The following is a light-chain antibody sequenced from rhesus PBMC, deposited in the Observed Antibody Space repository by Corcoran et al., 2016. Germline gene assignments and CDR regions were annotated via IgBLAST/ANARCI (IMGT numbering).Light chain of an antibody. CDR2: GAS. V-gene: IGKV3-24*04. Sequence: EIVMTQSPATLSLSPGERATLSCRASQSVGSSLAWSQQKPGQAPRLLIHGASSRATGIPDRFSGSGSGTNCTLTISSLEPDEVAVYYWLQLSNWPHTFGQGTKVEIK. CDR1: QSVGSS. CDR3: LQLSNWPHT. J-gene: IGKJ1*01.